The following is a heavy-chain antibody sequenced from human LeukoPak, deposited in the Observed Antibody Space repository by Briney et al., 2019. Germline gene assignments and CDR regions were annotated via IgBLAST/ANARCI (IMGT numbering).Heavy chain of an antibody. CDR1: GGSLSSGSYY. V-gene: IGHV4-61*01. Sequence: KPSENLSLNCTVSGGSLSSGSYYWSWIPQPPGTGLEWIGYIYYSGSTNYNPSLKSRVTISVDTSKNQFSLKLSSVTAADTAVYYCARVLATVTTGGMDVWGKGTTVTVSS. CDR3: ARVLATVTTGGMDV. D-gene: IGHD4-17*01. CDR2: IYYSGST. J-gene: IGHJ6*04.